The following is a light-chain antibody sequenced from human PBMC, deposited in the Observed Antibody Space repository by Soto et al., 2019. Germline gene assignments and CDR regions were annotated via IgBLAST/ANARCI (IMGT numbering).Light chain of an antibody. Sequence: QSALTQPASVSGSPGQSITISWTGTSSDFGGYNSVSWYQQHPGKAPKLMIYEVSNRPSGVSNRFSGSKSGNTASLTISGLQAEDEADYYCSSYTSSSTPCVFGTGTKVTVL. J-gene: IGLJ1*01. V-gene: IGLV2-14*01. CDR3: SSYTSSSTPCV. CDR1: SSDFGGYNS. CDR2: EVS.